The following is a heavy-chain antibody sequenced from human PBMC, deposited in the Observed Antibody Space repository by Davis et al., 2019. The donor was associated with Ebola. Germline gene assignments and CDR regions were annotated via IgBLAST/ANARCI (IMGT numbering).Heavy chain of an antibody. Sequence: SETLSLTCTVSGGSIISSSSYWGWIRQPPRKGLEWIGSIYYSGITYYNPSLKSRVTISVDTSKNQFSLKLRSVTAADTAVYYCARTDEVSGLDYWGQGTLVTVSS. CDR3: ARTDEVSGLDY. J-gene: IGHJ4*02. CDR1: GGSIISSSSY. CDR2: IYYSGIT. V-gene: IGHV4-39*07. D-gene: IGHD5-12*01.